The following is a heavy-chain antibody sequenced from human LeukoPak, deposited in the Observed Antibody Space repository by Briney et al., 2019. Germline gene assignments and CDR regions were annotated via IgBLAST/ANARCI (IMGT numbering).Heavy chain of an antibody. CDR3: ARYSHWNYVNPSPDF. J-gene: IGHJ4*02. CDR2: ISSNGGAT. D-gene: IGHD1-7*01. Sequence: GGSVRLSCAASGFTFSSYAMHWVRQAPGKGLEDVSAISSNGGATYYANSVKGRFTISRDNSKNTLYLQMGSLRAEDMPVYYCARYSHWNYVNPSPDFWGQGTLVTVS. CDR1: GFTFSSYA. V-gene: IGHV3-64*01.